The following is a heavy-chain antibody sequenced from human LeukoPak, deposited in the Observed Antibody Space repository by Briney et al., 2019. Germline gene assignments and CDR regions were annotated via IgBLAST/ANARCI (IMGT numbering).Heavy chain of an antibody. V-gene: IGHV4-34*01. CDR1: GGTFSGYY. Sequence: SETLSLTCAVYGGTFSGYYWSWIRQPPGKGLEWIGEINHSGSTNYNPSLKSRVTISVDTSKNQFSLKLSSVTAADTAVYYCARGGGYWGQGTLVTVSS. CDR3: ARGGGY. J-gene: IGHJ4*02. CDR2: INHSGST. D-gene: IGHD3-16*01.